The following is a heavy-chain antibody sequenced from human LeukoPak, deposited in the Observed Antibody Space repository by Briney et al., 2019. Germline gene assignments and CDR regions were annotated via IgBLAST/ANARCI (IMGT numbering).Heavy chain of an antibody. D-gene: IGHD3-22*01. CDR2: INPSGGST. CDR1: GYTFTSYY. CDR3: ARVKDYYDSSGLQNRYYFDY. Sequence: GASVKVSCKASGYTFTSYYMHWVRQAPGQGLEWMGIINPSGGSTSYAQKFQGRVTMTRDTSTSTVYMELSSLRSEDTAVYYCARVKDYYDSSGLQNRYYFDYWGQGTLVTVSS. V-gene: IGHV1-46*01. J-gene: IGHJ4*02.